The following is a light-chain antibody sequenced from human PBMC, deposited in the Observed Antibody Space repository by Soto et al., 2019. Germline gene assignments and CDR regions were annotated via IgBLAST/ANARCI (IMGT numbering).Light chain of an antibody. V-gene: IGKV1-12*01. CDR2: EAS. CDR1: QGVNAW. Sequence: DTQMTQSPSSVSASVGDRVTITCRASQGVNAWLAWYQKKPGKAPELLIYEASTLHSGVPSRFSGSGSGTDFTLTISSLQPEDFATYYCQQASSFPLTFGGGTKVEVQ. J-gene: IGKJ4*01. CDR3: QQASSFPLT.